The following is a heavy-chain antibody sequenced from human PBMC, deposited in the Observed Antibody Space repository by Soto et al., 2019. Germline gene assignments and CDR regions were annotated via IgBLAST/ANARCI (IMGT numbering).Heavy chain of an antibody. CDR2: ITYDGSNK. D-gene: IGHD3-16*01. Sequence: QVQLVESGGGVVQPGRSLRLSCAASGFTFSSYGMHWVRQAPGKGLEWVGVITYDGSNKFYADSVKGRFTISRENSKNTLYLQMNSLRAEDAAVYYCAKDWRELCQGDAFDIWGQGTMVTVSS. J-gene: IGHJ3*02. V-gene: IGHV3-30*18. CDR3: AKDWRELCQGDAFDI. CDR1: GFTFSSYG.